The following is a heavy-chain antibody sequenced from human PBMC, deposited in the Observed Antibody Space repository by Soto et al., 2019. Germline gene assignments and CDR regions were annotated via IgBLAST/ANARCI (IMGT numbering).Heavy chain of an antibody. D-gene: IGHD6-19*01. V-gene: IGHV3-33*01. Sequence: GGSLRLSCAASGFTFSSYGMHWVRQAPGKGLEWVAVIWYDGSNKYYADSVKGRFTISRDNSKNTLYLQMNSLRAEDTAVYYCASSLYSSGWAYFDYWGQGTLVTVSS. CDR3: ASSLYSSGWAYFDY. CDR1: GFTFSSYG. J-gene: IGHJ4*02. CDR2: IWYDGSNK.